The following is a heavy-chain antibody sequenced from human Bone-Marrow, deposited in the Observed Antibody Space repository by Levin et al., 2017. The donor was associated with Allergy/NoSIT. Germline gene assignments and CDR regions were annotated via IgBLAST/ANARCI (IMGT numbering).Heavy chain of an antibody. J-gene: IGHJ4*02. Sequence: GESLKISCVASGFTFNDAWMSWVRQAPGKGLEWVGRIRSFRDGATTEYIAPVKGRFTISRDDSQNTLYLQMNSLKNEDTAVYYCVPLWGGPHGWGQGTLVTVSS. CDR1: GFTFNDAW. V-gene: IGHV3-15*01. CDR3: VPLWGGPHG. CDR2: IRSFRDGATT. D-gene: IGHD3-16*01.